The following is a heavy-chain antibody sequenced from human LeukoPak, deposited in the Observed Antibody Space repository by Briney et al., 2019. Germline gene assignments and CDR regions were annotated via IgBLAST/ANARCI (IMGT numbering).Heavy chain of an antibody. CDR1: GGSISSGGYS. CDR2: IYHSGST. CDR3: ARGKVWGYYYGSGSPFDY. D-gene: IGHD3-10*01. Sequence: SETLSLTCAVSGGSISSGGYSWSWIRQPPGKGLEWIGYIYHSGSTYYNPSLKSRVTISVDRSKNQFSLKLSSVTAADTAVYYCARGKVWGYYYGSGSPFDYWGQGTLVTVSS. J-gene: IGHJ4*02. V-gene: IGHV4-30-2*01.